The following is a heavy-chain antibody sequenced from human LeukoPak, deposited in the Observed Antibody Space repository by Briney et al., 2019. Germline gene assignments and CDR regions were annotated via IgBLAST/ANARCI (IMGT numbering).Heavy chain of an antibody. V-gene: IGHV4-59*08. CDR1: GGSMSSYY. CDR3: ARRRVEKATIMEGNWFDP. D-gene: IGHD5-24*01. Sequence: PSETLSLTCTVPGGSMSSYYWGWSRQPPGKGLEWIGYIYYSGSTNYNPSLKSRVTISVDTSKNQFSLKLSSVTAADTAVYYCARRRVEKATIMEGNWFDPWGQGTLVTVSS. J-gene: IGHJ5*02. CDR2: IYYSGST.